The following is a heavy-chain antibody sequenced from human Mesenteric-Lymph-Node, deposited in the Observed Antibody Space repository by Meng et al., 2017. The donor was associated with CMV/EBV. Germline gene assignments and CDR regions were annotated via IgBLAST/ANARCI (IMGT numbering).Heavy chain of an antibody. CDR2: INDDGSRT. D-gene: IGHD1-26*01. Sequence: GESLKISCAASGFTFSSSWMNWVRQTPGKGLVWVSRINDDGSRTNYADSVKGRFTISRDNRKSMLYLQMNNLRAEDTAVYHCVKIKTGGSYYYYGMDVWGQGTTVTVSS. V-gene: IGHV3-74*01. CDR1: GFTFSSSW. CDR3: VKIKTGGSYYYYGMDV. J-gene: IGHJ6*01.